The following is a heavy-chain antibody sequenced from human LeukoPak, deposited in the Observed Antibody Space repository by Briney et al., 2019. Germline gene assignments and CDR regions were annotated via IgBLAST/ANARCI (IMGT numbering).Heavy chain of an antibody. CDR1: GGSFSGYY. CDR2: INHSGST. V-gene: IGHV4-34*01. Sequence: PSETLSLTCAVYGGSFSGYYWSWIRQPPGKGLEWIGEINHSGSTNYNPSLKSRVTISVDTSKNQFSLKLSSVTAADTAVYYCASLWVDIVVVPAAISGWFDPWGQGTLVTVSS. J-gene: IGHJ5*02. CDR3: ASLWVDIVVVPAAISGWFDP. D-gene: IGHD2-2*01.